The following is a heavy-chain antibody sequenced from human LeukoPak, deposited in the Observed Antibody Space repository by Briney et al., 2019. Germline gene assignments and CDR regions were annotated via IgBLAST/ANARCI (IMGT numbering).Heavy chain of an antibody. V-gene: IGHV3-23*01. D-gene: IGHD3-22*01. CDR2: ISGSGGST. J-gene: IGHJ3*02. Sequence: PGGSLRLSCAVSGLTFSDHKVDWVRQAPGKGLEWVSAISGSGGSTYYADSVKGRFTISRDNSKNSLYLQMNSLRAGDTAVYYCARSAKRHYYDRQDAFDIWGQGTMVTVSS. CDR1: GLTFSDHK. CDR3: ARSAKRHYYDRQDAFDI.